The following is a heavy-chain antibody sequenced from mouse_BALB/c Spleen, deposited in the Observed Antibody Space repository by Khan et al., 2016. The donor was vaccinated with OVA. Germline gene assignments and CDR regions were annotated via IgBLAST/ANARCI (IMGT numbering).Heavy chain of an antibody. Sequence: QVRLQQSGAELARPGASVKPSCKASGYTFTDYYINWVKQRTGQGLEWIGEISPGSGDTYYNEKFKGKATLTAEQSSSKVYMQLSSLTAEASAVYFCARRNYFGYTFTYWGQGTLVTVSA. CDR1: GYTFTDYY. V-gene: IGHV1-77*01. D-gene: IGHD1-2*01. CDR3: ARRNYFGYTFTY. CDR2: ISPGSGDT. J-gene: IGHJ3*01.